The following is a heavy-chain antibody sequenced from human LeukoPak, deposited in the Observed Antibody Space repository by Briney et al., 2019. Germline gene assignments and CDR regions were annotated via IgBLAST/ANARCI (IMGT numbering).Heavy chain of an antibody. Sequence: VASVKVSCKASGYAFTSYGISWVRQAPGQGLEWMGWISDYNGNTKYTQRFQSRVTLTTDRTSRTAYMELRSLRSDDTAVYYCARDVGAMEFDHMDVWGKGTTVTVS. V-gene: IGHV1-18*01. CDR2: ISDYNGNT. D-gene: IGHD3-10*01. CDR1: GYAFTSYG. CDR3: ARDVGAMEFDHMDV. J-gene: IGHJ6*03.